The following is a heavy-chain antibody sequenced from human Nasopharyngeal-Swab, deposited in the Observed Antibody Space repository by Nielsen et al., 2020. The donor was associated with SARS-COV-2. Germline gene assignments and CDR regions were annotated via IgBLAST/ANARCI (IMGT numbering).Heavy chain of an antibody. CDR1: GFTFSSYW. Sequence: GESLKISCAASGFTFSSYWMHWVRQAPGKGLVWVSRINSDGSSTSYADSVKGRFTISRDNAKNTLYLQMNSLRAEDTAVYYCARAGTYYDFWSGSPGGMDVWGQGTTVTVSS. J-gene: IGHJ6*02. CDR2: INSDGSST. D-gene: IGHD3-3*01. CDR3: ARAGTYYDFWSGSPGGMDV. V-gene: IGHV3-74*01.